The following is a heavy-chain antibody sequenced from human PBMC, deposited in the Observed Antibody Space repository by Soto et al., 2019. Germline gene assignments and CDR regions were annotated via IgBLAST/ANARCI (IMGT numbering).Heavy chain of an antibody. CDR3: AREVVTTEWYFDN. CDR1: GFTFSSHS. V-gene: IGHV3-30-3*01. D-gene: IGHD1-1*01. J-gene: IGHJ4*02. Sequence: QVQLMESGGGVVQPGGSLRLSFLTSGFTFSSHSMHWFRQAPGKGLEWVAVTSANYGTKFYTDSVKGRFTVSRDNSKNTLYLQMNSLRVEDTAVYYCAREVVTTEWYFDNWGQGILVIVSS. CDR2: TSANYGTK.